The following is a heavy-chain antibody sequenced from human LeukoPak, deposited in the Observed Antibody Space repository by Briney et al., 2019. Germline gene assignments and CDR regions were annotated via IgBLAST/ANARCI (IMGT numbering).Heavy chain of an antibody. J-gene: IGHJ5*02. CDR2: INHSGST. CDR3: ARVEYFGSGSYRFDP. CDR1: GFSVSGYY. D-gene: IGHD3-10*01. Sequence: GSLRLSCAASGFSVSGYYMSWVRQPPGKGLEWIGEINHSGSTNYNPSLKSRVTISVDTSKNQFSLQLNSVTPEDTAVYYCARVEYFGSGSYRFDPWGQGTLVTVSS. V-gene: IGHV4-34*01.